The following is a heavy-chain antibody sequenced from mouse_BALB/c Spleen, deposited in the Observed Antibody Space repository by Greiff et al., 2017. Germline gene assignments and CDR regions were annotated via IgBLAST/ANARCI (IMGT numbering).Heavy chain of an antibody. D-gene: IGHD1-1*01. CDR1: GFSLTSYG. CDR2: IWSGGST. Sequence: VKLQESGPGLVQPSQSLSITCTVSGFSLTSYGVHWVRQSPGKGLEWLGVIWSGGSTDYNAAFISRLSISKDNSKSQVFFKMNSLQANDTAIYYCARNSHYYGSSYWFAYWGQGTLVTVSA. J-gene: IGHJ3*01. V-gene: IGHV2-2*02. CDR3: ARNSHYYGSSYWFAY.